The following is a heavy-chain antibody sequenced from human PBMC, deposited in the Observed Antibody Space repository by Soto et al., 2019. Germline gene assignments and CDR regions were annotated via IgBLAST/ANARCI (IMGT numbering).Heavy chain of an antibody. V-gene: IGHV1-69*06. J-gene: IGHJ4*02. Sequence: SVKVSCKVSGSRFSNYVISWVRQAPGHGLEWLGRIIPIFNSTKYTQSFQGRVTITADKSTSTASLELSSLRSDDTAVYYCAREGRGKKAGYNGLVSLGYWGQGTLVTV. CDR3: AREGRGKKAGYNGLVSLGY. CDR2: IIPIFNST. D-gene: IGHD2-2*02. CDR1: GSRFSNYV.